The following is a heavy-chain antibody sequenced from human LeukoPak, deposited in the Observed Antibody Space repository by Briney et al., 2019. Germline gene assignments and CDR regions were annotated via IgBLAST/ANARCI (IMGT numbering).Heavy chain of an antibody. Sequence: PSGGSLRLSCAASGFTFSSYAMSWVRQAPGKGLEWVSAISGSGGSTYYADSVKGRFTISRDNSKNTLYLQMNSLRAEDTAVYYCARTAYSSSWYQDYWGQGTLVTVSS. CDR2: ISGSGGST. J-gene: IGHJ4*02. CDR3: ARTAYSSSWYQDY. CDR1: GFTFSSYA. V-gene: IGHV3-23*01. D-gene: IGHD6-13*01.